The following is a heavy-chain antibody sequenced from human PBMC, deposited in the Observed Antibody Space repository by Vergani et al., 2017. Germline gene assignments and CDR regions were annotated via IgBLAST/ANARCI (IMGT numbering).Heavy chain of an antibody. J-gene: IGHJ4*02. CDR3: AKGGMIVVAPVDY. D-gene: IGHD3-22*01. Sequence: QVQLVESGGGLVKPGGSLRLSCAASGFTFSDYYMSWIRQAPGKGLEWVSYISSSSSYTNYADSVKGRFTISRDNAKNSLYLQMNSLRAEDTAVYYCAKGGMIVVAPVDYWGQGTLVTVSS. V-gene: IGHV3-11*05. CDR1: GFTFSDYY. CDR2: ISSSSSYT.